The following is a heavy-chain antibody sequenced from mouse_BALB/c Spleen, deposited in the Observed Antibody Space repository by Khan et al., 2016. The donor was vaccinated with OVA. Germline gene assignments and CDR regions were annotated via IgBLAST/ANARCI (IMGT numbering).Heavy chain of an antibody. CDR1: GYTFTDYN. Sequence: VQLQQSGPEVVKPGASVKISCKASGYTFTDYNMDWLRQRHGKSLEWIGYFFPNSGGSGYNQKFKTKATLTVDISSSTAYTDLRSLTSEDSAVYYWVRSGYGSFAFWGQGTLVTVSA. CDR2: FFPNSGGS. J-gene: IGHJ3*01. CDR3: VRSGYGSFAF. D-gene: IGHD1-2*01. V-gene: IGHV1S29*02.